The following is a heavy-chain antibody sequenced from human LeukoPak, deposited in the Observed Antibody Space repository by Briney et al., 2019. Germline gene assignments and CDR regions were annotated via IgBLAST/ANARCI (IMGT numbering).Heavy chain of an antibody. CDR1: GGSISSYY. J-gene: IGHJ6*03. Sequence: SETLSLTCTVSGGSISSYYWSWIRQPPGKGLEWIGYIYYSGSTNYNPSLKSRVTISVDTSKNQFSLKLSSVTAADTAVYYCARARNDYGDYVGYYYYMDVWGKGTTVTVSS. D-gene: IGHD4-17*01. CDR3: ARARNDYGDYVGYYYYMDV. V-gene: IGHV4-59*01. CDR2: IYYSGST.